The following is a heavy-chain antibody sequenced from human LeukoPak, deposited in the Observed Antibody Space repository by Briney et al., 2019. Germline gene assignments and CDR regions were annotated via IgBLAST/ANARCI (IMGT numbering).Heavy chain of an antibody. CDR1: GASISSGGYS. CDR3: ARDSTGLNWFDP. V-gene: IGHV4-30-4*07. Sequence: PSQTLSLTCAVSGASISSGGYSWSWIRQPPGKGLEWIGYIYYSGSTNYNPSLKSRVTISVDTSKNQFSLKLGSVTAPDTAVYYCARDSTGLNWFDPWGQGTLVTVSS. J-gene: IGHJ5*02. D-gene: IGHD1-1*01. CDR2: IYYSGST.